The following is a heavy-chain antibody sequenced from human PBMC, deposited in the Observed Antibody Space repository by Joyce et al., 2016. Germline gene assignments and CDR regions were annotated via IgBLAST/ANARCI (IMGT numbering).Heavy chain of an antibody. V-gene: IGHV3-7*01. CDR3: AREYWGPRG. Sequence: EVQLVESGGTLVQPGESLRLSCAASGFSFSTYGMTWVRQAPGKGVEWVANIKEGGSEKNYVDSVKGRFTISRDNAKTSLYLHISSLRGDETAVYYCAREYWGPRGWGQGTLVTVSS. CDR2: IKEGGSEK. CDR1: GFSFSTYG. D-gene: IGHD7-27*01. J-gene: IGHJ4*02.